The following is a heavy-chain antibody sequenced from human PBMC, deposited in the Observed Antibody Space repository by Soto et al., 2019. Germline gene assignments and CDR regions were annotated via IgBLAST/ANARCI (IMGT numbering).Heavy chain of an antibody. CDR3: ARDSSGSGGYFDY. D-gene: IGHD3-22*01. J-gene: IGHJ4*02. CDR2: INPSGGST. CDR1: GYTFNSYH. Sequence: ASVPVSXQASGYTFNSYHMHWVRQAPGQGLEWMGIINPSGGSTSYAEKFQGRVTMTRDTSTSTVYMELSSLRSEDTAVYYCARDSSGSGGYFDYWGQGTLVTVSS. V-gene: IGHV1-46*02.